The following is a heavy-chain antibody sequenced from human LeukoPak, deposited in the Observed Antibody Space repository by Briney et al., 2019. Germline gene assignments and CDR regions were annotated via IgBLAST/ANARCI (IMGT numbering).Heavy chain of an antibody. CDR2: ISGSGGST. Sequence: PGGSLRLSCVASGFTFKSYAMSWVRQAPGKGLEWVSAISGSGGSTYYADYVKGRFTISRDNAKNTLYLQMNSLRAEDTAVYYCARDRVPYGGYLFFDYWGQGTLVTVSS. CDR3: ARDRVPYGGYLFFDY. D-gene: IGHD5-12*01. CDR1: GFTFKSYA. J-gene: IGHJ4*02. V-gene: IGHV3-23*01.